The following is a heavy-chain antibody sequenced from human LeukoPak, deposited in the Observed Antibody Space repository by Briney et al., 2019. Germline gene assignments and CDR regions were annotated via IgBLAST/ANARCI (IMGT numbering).Heavy chain of an antibody. CDR3: ARGLAVYGGNSGVYLDY. Sequence: SETLSLTCTVSGGSISSYYWSWIRQPPGKGLEWLGYIYYSGSTNYNPSLKSRVTISVDTSKNQFSLKLSSVTAADTAVYYCARGLAVYGGNSGVYLDYWGQGTLVTVSS. CDR1: GGSISSYY. CDR2: IYYSGST. D-gene: IGHD4-23*01. V-gene: IGHV4-59*01. J-gene: IGHJ4*02.